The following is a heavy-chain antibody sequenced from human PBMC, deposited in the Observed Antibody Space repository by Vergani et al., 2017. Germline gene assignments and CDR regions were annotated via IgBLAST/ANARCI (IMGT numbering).Heavy chain of an antibody. CDR3: ARGHCSSTSCLQWYFAL. D-gene: IGHD2-2*01. CDR1: GFTFSSYE. V-gene: IGHV3-48*03. J-gene: IGHJ2*01. CDR2: ISSSGSTI. Sequence: EVQLVESGGGLVQPGGSLRLSCAASGFTFSSYEMNWVRQAPGKGLEWVSYISSSGSTIYYADSVKGRFTISRDNAKNSLYLQMNSLRAEDTAVYYCARGHCSSTSCLQWYFALWGRGTLVTVSS.